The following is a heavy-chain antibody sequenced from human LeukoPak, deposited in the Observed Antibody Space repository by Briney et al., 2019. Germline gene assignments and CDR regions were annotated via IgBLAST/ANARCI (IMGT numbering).Heavy chain of an antibody. Sequence: GGPLRLSCAASGFTVSTNYMSWVRQAPGKGLEWVSVIYTDGSTHYADSVKGRFTISRDNSKNALYLQMNSLRAEDTAVYYCARDREVVPAMAQMDVWGKGATVTVSS. CDR3: ARDREVVPAMAQMDV. CDR2: IYTDGST. V-gene: IGHV3-53*01. D-gene: IGHD2-21*02. CDR1: GFTVSTNY. J-gene: IGHJ6*04.